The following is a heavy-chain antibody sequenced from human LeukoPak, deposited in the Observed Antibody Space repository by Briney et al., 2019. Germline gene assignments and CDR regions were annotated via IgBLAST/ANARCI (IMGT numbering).Heavy chain of an antibody. CDR1: GFTFSSYS. J-gene: IGHJ4*02. Sequence: QPGGSLRLSCAASGFTFSSYSMNWVRQAPGKGLEWVSYISSSSSTIYYADSVKGRFTISRDNAKNSLYLQMNSLRAEDTAVYYCARAAYSNYVGGFGDWGQGTLVTVSS. CDR2: ISSSSSTI. CDR3: ARAAYSNYVGGFGD. V-gene: IGHV3-48*01. D-gene: IGHD4-11*01.